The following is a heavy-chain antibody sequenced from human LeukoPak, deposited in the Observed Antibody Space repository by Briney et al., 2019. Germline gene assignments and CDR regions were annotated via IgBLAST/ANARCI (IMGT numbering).Heavy chain of an antibody. J-gene: IGHJ5*02. V-gene: IGHV3-66*01. Sequence: GGSLRLSCAASGFTVSSNYMSWARQAPGKGLEWVSVIYSGGSTYYADSVKGRFTISRDNSKNTLYLQMNSLRAEDTAVYYCARDRESGDYYDSSGSFWFDPWGQGTLVTVSS. CDR2: IYSGGST. CDR3: ARDRESGDYYDSSGSFWFDP. D-gene: IGHD3-22*01. CDR1: GFTVSSNY.